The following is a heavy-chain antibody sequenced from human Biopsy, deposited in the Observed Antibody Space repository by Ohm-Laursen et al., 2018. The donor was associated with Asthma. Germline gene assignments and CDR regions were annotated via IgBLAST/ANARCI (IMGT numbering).Heavy chain of an antibody. J-gene: IGHJ4*02. CDR2: MYHSGSP. D-gene: IGHD3-22*01. CDR3: VRHQYSSSWSTFDY. Sequence: TLSLTCAVSGGSITSSSYYWDWIRQPPGKGMEWIGSMYHSGSPYYHPSLKSRATISVDTSKNQLSLKMSSVTAADTAVYFCVRHQYSSSWSTFDYWGQGALVTVSS. V-gene: IGHV4-39*01. CDR1: GGSITSSSYY.